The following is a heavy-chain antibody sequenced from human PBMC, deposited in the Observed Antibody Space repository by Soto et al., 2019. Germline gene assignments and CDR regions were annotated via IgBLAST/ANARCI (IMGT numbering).Heavy chain of an antibody. CDR1: GGSISNSANH. J-gene: IGHJ5*02. V-gene: IGHV4-31*03. CDR3: AKGVRGVPNWFDP. D-gene: IGHD3-10*01. CDR2: IYYSGGT. Sequence: QVQLQESGPGLVRPSQTLSLSCTVSGGSISNSANHWSWIRQHPGEGLEWIGYIYYSGGTYYSPSLKGRVTMSIDASKNQFSLKLSSVTAADTAVYYCAKGVRGVPNWFDPWGQGTFVTVSS.